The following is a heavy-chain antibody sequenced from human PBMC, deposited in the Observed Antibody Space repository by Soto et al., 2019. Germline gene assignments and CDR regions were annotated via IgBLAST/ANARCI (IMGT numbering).Heavy chain of an antibody. CDR2: IYSGGSK. CDR1: GSTVSRNY. V-gene: IGHV3-66*01. Sequence: EVQLVESGGGLVQPGGSRRLPFAASGSTVSRNYMSWFGKPPGKGLEWVSVIYSGGSKYYADSVKGRFTISRDNSKNTLYLQMNSLRAEDTAVHYCASGDRIWGSYDYWGQGTLVTVSS. D-gene: IGHD3-16*01. J-gene: IGHJ4*02. CDR3: ASGDRIWGSYDY.